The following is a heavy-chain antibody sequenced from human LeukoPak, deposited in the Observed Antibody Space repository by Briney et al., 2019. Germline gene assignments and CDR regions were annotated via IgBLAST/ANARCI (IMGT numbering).Heavy chain of an antibody. CDR2: IKQDGSEK. CDR1: GFTFSSYW. V-gene: IGHV3-7*03. CDR3: ARDKAITIFGVVIIPAYYYYYYGMDV. Sequence: GGSLRLSCAASGFTFSSYWMSWVRQAPGKGLEWVANIKQDGSEKYYVDSVKGRFTISRDNAKNSLYLQMNSLRAEDTAVYYCARDKAITIFGVVIIPAYYYYYYGMDVWGQGTTVTVSS. D-gene: IGHD3-3*01. J-gene: IGHJ6*02.